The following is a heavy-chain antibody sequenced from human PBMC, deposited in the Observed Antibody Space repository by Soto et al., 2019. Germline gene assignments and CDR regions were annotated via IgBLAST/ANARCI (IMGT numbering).Heavy chain of an antibody. CDR1: WFTVSGSA. CDR2: IRSKANSYAT. J-gene: IGHJ6*01. CDR3: TRHGDDGSGSYYIYYYYGMDV. Sequence: PGGSLTLSSAAAWFTVSGSAMHWVRRACGKGVDWVGLIRSKANSYATANAASVKGRFTISRDDSKNTAYLQMNSLKTEDTAVYYCTRHGDDGSGSYYIYYYYGMDVWGQGTTVNVSS. D-gene: IGHD3-10*01. V-gene: IGHV3-73*01.